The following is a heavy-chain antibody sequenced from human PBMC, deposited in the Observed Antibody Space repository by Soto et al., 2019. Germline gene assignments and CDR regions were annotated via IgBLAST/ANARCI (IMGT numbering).Heavy chain of an antibody. J-gene: IGHJ4*02. CDR3: ARDSKDDSSGYYAGFDY. CDR1: VFIFSSYG. CDR2: IYYDGSNK. V-gene: IGHV3-33*01. Sequence: QVQLVESGGGVVQPGRSLRLSCAVSVFIFSSYGMNWVRQAPVKGLEWVAAIYYDGSNKYYADSVRGRFTISRDNFKNTLYLHMNSLRAEDTAVYYCARDSKDDSSGYYAGFDYWGQGTLVTVSS. D-gene: IGHD3-22*01.